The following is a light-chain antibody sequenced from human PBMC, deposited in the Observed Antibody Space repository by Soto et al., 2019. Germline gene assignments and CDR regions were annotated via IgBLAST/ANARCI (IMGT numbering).Light chain of an antibody. CDR2: GAS. CDR1: QSVSSSY. V-gene: IGKV3-20*01. CDR3: QQYGNSPPLT. J-gene: IGKJ4*01. Sequence: EIVLTQSPGTLSLSPGEGATLSCRAIQSVSSSYIAWYQQRPGRAPRLLIYGASSRATGIPDRFSGSGSGTDFTLTISRLEPEDFALYYCQQYGNSPPLTFGGGTKVDIK.